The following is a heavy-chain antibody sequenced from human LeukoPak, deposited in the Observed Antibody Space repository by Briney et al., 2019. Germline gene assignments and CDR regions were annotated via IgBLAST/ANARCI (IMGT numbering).Heavy chain of an antibody. D-gene: IGHD3-10*01. CDR3: ARAPDYYGSRSYYWIY. J-gene: IGHJ4*02. CDR1: GYTFTSYY. CDR2: INPSGGST. Sequence: ASVKVSCKASGYTFTSYYMHWVRQAPGQGLEWMGIINPSGGSTSYAQKFQGRVTMTRDTSTSTVYMELSSLRSEDTAVYYCARAPDYYGSRSYYWIYWGQGTLVTVSS. V-gene: IGHV1-46*01.